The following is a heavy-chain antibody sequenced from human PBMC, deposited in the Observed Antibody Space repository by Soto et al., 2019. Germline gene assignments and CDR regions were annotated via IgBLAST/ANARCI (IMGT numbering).Heavy chain of an antibody. CDR2: IIPIFGTA. CDR3: ARASPVGYYYYGMDV. CDR1: GGTFSSYA. Sequence: ASVKVSCKASGGTFSSYAISWVRQAPGQGLEWMRGIIPIFGTANYAQKFQGRVTITADESTSTAYMELSSLRSEDTAVYYCARASPVGYYYYGMDVWGQGPRSPSP. J-gene: IGHJ6*02. V-gene: IGHV1-69*13.